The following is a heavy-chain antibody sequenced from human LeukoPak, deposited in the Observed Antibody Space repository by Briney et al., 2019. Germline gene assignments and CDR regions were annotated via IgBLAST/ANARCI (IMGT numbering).Heavy chain of an antibody. CDR2: IRSSGSDT. V-gene: IGHV3-11*01. D-gene: IGHD5-12*01. Sequence: GGSLRLSCAASGFTFSDYQMSWIRQAPGKGLEWVSYIRSSGSDTYYAGSVKGRFTISRDNTKNALYLQMHSLRADDPAVYYCARRGANSGHTFDYWGQGTLVSVSS. J-gene: IGHJ4*02. CDR3: ARRGANSGHTFDY. CDR1: GFTFSDYQ.